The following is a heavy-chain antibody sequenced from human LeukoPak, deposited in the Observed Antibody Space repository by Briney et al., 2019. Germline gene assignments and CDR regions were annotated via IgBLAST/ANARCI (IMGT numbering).Heavy chain of an antibody. CDR1: GGTFSSYA. Sequence: GASVKVSCKASGGTFSSYAISWVRQAPGQGLEWMGIINPSGGSTSYAQKFQGRVTMTRDTSTSTVYMELSSLRSEDTAVYYCATGPNHGSPYYDILTGRNYYYYYYMDVWGKGTTVTVSS. J-gene: IGHJ6*03. CDR3: ATGPNHGSPYYDILTGRNYYYYYYMDV. CDR2: INPSGGST. D-gene: IGHD3-9*01. V-gene: IGHV1-46*01.